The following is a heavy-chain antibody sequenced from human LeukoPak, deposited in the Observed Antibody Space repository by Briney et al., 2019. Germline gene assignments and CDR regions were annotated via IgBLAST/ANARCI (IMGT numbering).Heavy chain of an antibody. CDR2: IYTSGST. J-gene: IGHJ6*03. CDR1: GGSISSYY. Sequence: SETLSLTCTASGGSISSYYWSWIRQPPGKGLEWIGYIYTSGSTNYNPSLKSRVTISVDTSKSQFSLKLSSVTAADTAVYYCARLSYYYYYMDVWGKGTTVTVSS. CDR3: ARLSYYYYYMDV. V-gene: IGHV4-4*09.